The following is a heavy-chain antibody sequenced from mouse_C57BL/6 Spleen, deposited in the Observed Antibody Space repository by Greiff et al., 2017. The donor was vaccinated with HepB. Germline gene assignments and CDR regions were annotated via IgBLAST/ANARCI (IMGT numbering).Heavy chain of an antibody. J-gene: IGHJ1*03. CDR1: GYTFTSYW. CDR2: IYPSDSET. CDR3: ARRYDPYWYFDV. Sequence: QVQLQQPGAELVGPGSSVKLSCKASGYTFTSYWMDWVKQRPGQGLEWIGNIYPSDSETHYNQKFKDKATLTVDKSSSTAYMQLSSLTSEDSAVYYCARRYDPYWYFDVWGTGTTVTVSS. V-gene: IGHV1-61*01. D-gene: IGHD2-14*01.